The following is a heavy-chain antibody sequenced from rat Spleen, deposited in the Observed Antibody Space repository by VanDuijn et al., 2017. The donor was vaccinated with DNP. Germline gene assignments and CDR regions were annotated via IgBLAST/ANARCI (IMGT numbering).Heavy chain of an antibody. CDR1: GYTFTTYY. CDR3: ARHGRVTTVATYWYFDF. CDR2: INTGSGAT. J-gene: IGHJ1*01. D-gene: IGHD1-3*01. V-gene: IGHV1-43*01. Sequence: QVQLRQSGAEPAKPGSSVKISCRASGYTFTTYYITWIKQTTGQGREYLGYINTGSGATNYNEKFKGKATLTADKSSSTAFMHLSSLTPDDSAVYYCARHGRVTTVATYWYFDFWGPGTMVTVSS.